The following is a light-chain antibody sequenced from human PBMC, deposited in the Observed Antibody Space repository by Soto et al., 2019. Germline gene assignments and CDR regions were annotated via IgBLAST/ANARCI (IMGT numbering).Light chain of an antibody. CDR1: QSVSSSY. CDR2: GAS. Sequence: IVVTQSPGTLSLSPGERDTLSCRARQSVSSSYLAWYQQKPGQAPRLLIYGASSRATGIPDRFSGSGSGTDFTLTISRLEPEDFAVYYCQQYGSSPRTFGQGTKV. J-gene: IGKJ1*01. V-gene: IGKV3-20*01. CDR3: QQYGSSPRT.